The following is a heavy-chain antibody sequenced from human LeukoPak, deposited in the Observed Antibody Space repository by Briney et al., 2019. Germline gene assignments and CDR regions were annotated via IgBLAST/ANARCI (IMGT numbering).Heavy chain of an antibody. CDR1: GGSFRAYG. CDR2: FSPVFGTA. J-gene: IGHJ4*02. D-gene: IGHD3-22*01. V-gene: IGHV1-69*05. CDR3: AAEAVHDSGGYYPSLDY. Sequence: ASVKVSSTLSGGSFRAYGFTWVRQAPGPQLEGMGGFSPVFGTATYAQKFKGRVTLTTDESTSTAYMEVSSLRHEDTAIYYCAAEAVHDSGGYYPSLDYWGQGTLVTVSS.